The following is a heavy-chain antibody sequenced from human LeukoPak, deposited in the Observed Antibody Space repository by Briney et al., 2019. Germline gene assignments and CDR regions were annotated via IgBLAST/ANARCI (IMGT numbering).Heavy chain of an antibody. V-gene: IGHV3-48*04. Sequence: GGSLRLSCAASGFTFSTYSMNWVRQAPGKGLQWVSYISRRGSTMYYADSVKGRFTSSRDNAKNSLHLQMNSLRAEDTAVYYCARLLLDDGQPGADYWGRGTLVIVSS. CDR3: ARLLLDDGQPGADY. CDR1: GFTFSTYS. J-gene: IGHJ4*02. CDR2: ISRRGSTM. D-gene: IGHD1-1*01.